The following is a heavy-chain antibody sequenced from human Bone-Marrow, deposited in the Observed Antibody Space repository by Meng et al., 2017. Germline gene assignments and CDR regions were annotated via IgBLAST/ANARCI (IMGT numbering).Heavy chain of an antibody. V-gene: IGHV3-21*01. CDR2: ISSSSSYI. J-gene: IGHJ6*02. D-gene: IGHD3-9*01. CDR1: GFIFSSYS. CDR3: ARPPLRYFDWLLNQAINYYYYYGMDV. Sequence: GESLKISCAASGFIFSSYSMNWVRQAPGKGLEWVSSISSSSSYIYYADSVKGRFTISRDNAKNSLYLQMNSLRAEDTAVYYCARPPLRYFDWLLNQAINYYYYYGMDVWGQGTTVTVSS.